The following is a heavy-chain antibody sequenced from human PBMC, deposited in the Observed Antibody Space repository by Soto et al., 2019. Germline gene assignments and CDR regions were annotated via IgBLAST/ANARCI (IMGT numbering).Heavy chain of an antibody. Sequence: KTSETLSLTCTVSGGSISSYYWSWIRQPPGKGLEWIGYIYYSGSTNYNPSLKSRVTISVDTSKNQFSLKLSSVTAADTAVYYCAKGSPATHYFYYAMDVWGQGTTVTVSS. CDR2: IYYSGST. J-gene: IGHJ6*02. V-gene: IGHV4-59*01. CDR1: GGSISSYY. CDR3: AKGSPATHYFYYAMDV.